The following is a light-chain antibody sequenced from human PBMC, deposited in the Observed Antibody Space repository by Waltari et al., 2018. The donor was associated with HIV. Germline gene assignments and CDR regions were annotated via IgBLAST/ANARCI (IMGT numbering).Light chain of an antibody. CDR3: QKYNSAPYT. CDR1: QGISSY. J-gene: IGKJ2*01. CDR2: GAS. V-gene: IGKV1-27*01. Sequence: DIRMTQSPSSLSASVGDRVPLTCWASQGISSYLAWYQEKPGEAPKLLIYGASTLQSGVPSRFSGSGSGTNFTLIISSLQPEDVATYYCQKYNSAPYTFGQGTKLEIK.